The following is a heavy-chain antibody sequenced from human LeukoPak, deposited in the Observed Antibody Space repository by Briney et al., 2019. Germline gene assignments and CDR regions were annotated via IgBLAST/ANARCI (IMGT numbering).Heavy chain of an antibody. V-gene: IGHV1-18*04. CDR1: GYPFTSYG. J-gene: IGHJ6*04. CDR2: ISAYNGNT. D-gene: IGHD2-2*01. Sequence: ASVKVSFKASGYPFTSYGISWVRQAPGQGLEWMGWISAYNGNTNYSQKLQGRVTMTTDTSTSTAYMELRSLRSDDTAVYYCARDIVVVPAVPYYGMDVWGKGTTVTVSS. CDR3: ARDIVVVPAVPYYGMDV.